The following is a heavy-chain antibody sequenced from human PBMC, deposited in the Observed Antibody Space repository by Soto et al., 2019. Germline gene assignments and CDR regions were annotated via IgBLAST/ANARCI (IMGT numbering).Heavy chain of an antibody. CDR2: ISAGGDST. Sequence: GGSLRLSCAASAVTFSSYAMTWVRQAPGKGLDWVSAISAGGDSTNYADSVQGRFTISRDNSKNTLYLQMNSLRAEDTAVYYCAKAMVAAAGTGAFDIWGQGTMVTVSS. CDR1: AVTFSSYA. V-gene: IGHV3-23*01. CDR3: AKAMVAAAGTGAFDI. D-gene: IGHD6-13*01. J-gene: IGHJ3*02.